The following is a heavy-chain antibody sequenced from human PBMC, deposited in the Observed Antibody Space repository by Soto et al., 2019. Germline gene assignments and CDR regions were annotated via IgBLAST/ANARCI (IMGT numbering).Heavy chain of an antibody. CDR1: GGSFSAYY. CDR2: INQSGGT. CDR3: AKFKNYYYYGLDV. V-gene: IGHV4-34*01. Sequence: QVQLQQWGAGLLKPSETLSLTCGVYGGSFSAYYWSWIRQPPGKGLEWIGAINQSGGTNYNPSLTSRVTISLDTSKNQFSLNLSSVTAADTAEYYCAKFKNYYYYGLDVWGQGTTVTVSS. J-gene: IGHJ6*02.